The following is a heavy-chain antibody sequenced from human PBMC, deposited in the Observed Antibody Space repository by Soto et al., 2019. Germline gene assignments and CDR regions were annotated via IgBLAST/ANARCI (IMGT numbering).Heavy chain of an antibody. CDR1: GGTFSSYT. V-gene: IGHV1-69*02. Sequence: QVQLVHSGAEVKNPGSSVKVSCKASGGTFSSYTISWVRQAPGQGLEWMGRIIPILGIANYAQKFQGRVTITADKSASTAYMGLSSLRSEDKAVYYCASGIAAAGKSCYWGQRTLVTVSS. CDR2: IIPILGIA. J-gene: IGHJ4*02. CDR3: ASGIAAAGKSCY. D-gene: IGHD6-13*01.